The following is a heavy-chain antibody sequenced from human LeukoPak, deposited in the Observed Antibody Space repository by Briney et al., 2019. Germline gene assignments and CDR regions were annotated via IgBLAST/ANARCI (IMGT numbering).Heavy chain of an antibody. CDR3: ARNGIAAAGYYFDY. CDR2: ISYDGSNK. V-gene: IGHV3-30-3*01. CDR1: GFSFSTYA. D-gene: IGHD6-13*01. J-gene: IGHJ4*02. Sequence: GGSLRLSCAASGFSFSTYAISWVRQAPGKGLEWVAVISYDGSNKYYADSVKGRFTISRDNSKNTLYLQMNSLRAEDTAVYYCARNGIAAAGYYFDYWGQGTLVTVSS.